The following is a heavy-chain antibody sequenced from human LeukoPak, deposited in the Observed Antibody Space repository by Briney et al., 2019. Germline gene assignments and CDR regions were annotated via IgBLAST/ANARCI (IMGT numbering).Heavy chain of an antibody. CDR2: IRGSGGTT. Sequence: RTGGSLRLSCAVSGFTFSSYAMSWVRQAPGKGLEWVSAIRGSGGTTYYADSVKGRFTISRDNSKNTLYLQMSSLRAEDTAVYYCAKSQFREHYYDSSGYAFHIWGQGTMVTVSS. J-gene: IGHJ3*02. CDR3: AKSQFREHYYDSSGYAFHI. CDR1: GFTFSSYA. D-gene: IGHD3-22*01. V-gene: IGHV3-23*01.